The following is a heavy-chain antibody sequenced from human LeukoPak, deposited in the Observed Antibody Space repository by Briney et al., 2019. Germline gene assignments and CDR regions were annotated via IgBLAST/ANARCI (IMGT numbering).Heavy chain of an antibody. V-gene: IGHV1-8*01. CDR3: AREARIRFGDLGNGMDV. D-gene: IGHD3-10*01. J-gene: IGHJ6*02. CDR1: GYTFTSFD. CDR2: VNPNSGNT. Sequence: GASVKVSCKASGYTFTSFDINWVRQATGQGLEWMGWVNPNSGNTGYAQKFQGRVTMTRDTSISTAYMELNSLRSEDTAVYYCAREARIRFGDLGNGMDVWGQGTTVTVSS.